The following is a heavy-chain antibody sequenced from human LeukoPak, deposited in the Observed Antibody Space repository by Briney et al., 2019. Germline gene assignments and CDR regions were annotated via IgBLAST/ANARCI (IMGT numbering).Heavy chain of an antibody. CDR3: ALSSRGDYGSGSYYAIDY. Sequence: PSETLSLTCAVYGGSFSGYYWSWLRQPPGKGLEWIGEINHSGSTNYNPSLKSRVTISVDTSKNQFSLKLSSVTAADTAVYYCALSSRGDYGSGSYYAIDYWGQGTLVTVPS. D-gene: IGHD3-10*01. V-gene: IGHV4-34*01. J-gene: IGHJ4*02. CDR2: INHSGST. CDR1: GGSFSGYY.